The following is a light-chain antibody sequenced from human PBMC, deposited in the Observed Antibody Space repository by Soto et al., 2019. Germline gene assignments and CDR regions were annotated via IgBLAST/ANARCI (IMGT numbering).Light chain of an antibody. CDR1: SSDVGGYNY. J-gene: IGLJ2*01. CDR2: DVT. V-gene: IGLV2-11*01. CDR3: CSYAGSYTLI. Sequence: QSALTQPRSVSGSPGQSVTISCTGTSSDVGGYNYVSWYQQDPGKAPKLMIYDVTKRPSGVPDRFSGSKSGNTASLTISGLQAEDEADYFCCSYAGSYTLIFGGGTKLT.